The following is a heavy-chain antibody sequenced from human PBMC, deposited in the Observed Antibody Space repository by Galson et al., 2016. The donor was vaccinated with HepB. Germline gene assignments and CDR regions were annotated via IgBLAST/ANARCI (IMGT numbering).Heavy chain of an antibody. J-gene: IGHJ4*02. CDR2: ISYDGSDT. CDR3: ARDLGVGTTWFAFDY. V-gene: IGHV3-30*03. D-gene: IGHD3-3*01. Sequence: SLRLSCAASEFMFRTFAMHWVRQAPGKGLEWVALISYDGSDTYYADSVKGRFTISRDNSKHMLDLHMNSLRGEDTAVYYCARDLGVGTTWFAFDYWGQGALVTVSS. CDR1: EFMFRTFA.